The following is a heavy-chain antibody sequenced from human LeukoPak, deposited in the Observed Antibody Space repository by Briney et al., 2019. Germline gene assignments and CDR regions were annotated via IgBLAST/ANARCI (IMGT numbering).Heavy chain of an antibody. J-gene: IGHJ4*02. Sequence: SETLSLTCTVSGGSIRSYYWSWIRQPPGKGLEWIAYIYYSGSTNYNPSLKSRVTISVDTSKNQFSLKLSSVTAADTAVYYCARDAYYYDSSGYYPFDYWGQGTLVTVSS. D-gene: IGHD3-22*01. CDR2: IYYSGST. CDR1: GGSIRSYY. V-gene: IGHV4-59*01. CDR3: ARDAYYYDSSGYYPFDY.